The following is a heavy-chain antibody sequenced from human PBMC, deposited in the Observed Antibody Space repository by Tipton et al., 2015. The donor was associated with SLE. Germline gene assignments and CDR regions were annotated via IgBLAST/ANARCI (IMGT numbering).Heavy chain of an antibody. J-gene: IGHJ6*02. CDR1: GGSISSYY. CDR2: IYYSGST. Sequence: TLSLTCTVSGGSISSYYWSWIRQPPGKGLEWIGYIYYSGSTNYNPSLKSRVTISVDTSKNQFSLKLSSVTAADTAVYYCARLDYGGMDVWGQGTTVTVSS. V-gene: IGHV4-59*08. CDR3: ARLDYGGMDV. D-gene: IGHD4/OR15-4a*01.